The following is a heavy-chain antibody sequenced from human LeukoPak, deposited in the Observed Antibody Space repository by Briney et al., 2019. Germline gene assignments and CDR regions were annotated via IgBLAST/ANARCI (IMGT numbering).Heavy chain of an antibody. CDR2: IYYSDSGTM. Sequence: SETLSLTCTVSGGSISRSFYYWGWIRQSPGKGLEWIGSIYYSDSGTMYYNPSLKSRVTMSADTSKNQFSLRVSSVTAADTAVYYCARRPPALGAFDIWGQGTMVSVSS. CDR1: GGSISRSFYY. V-gene: IGHV4-39*01. J-gene: IGHJ3*02. CDR3: ARRPPALGAFDI.